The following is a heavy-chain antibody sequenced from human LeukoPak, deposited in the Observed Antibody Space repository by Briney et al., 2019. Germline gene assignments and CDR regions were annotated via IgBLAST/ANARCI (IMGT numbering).Heavy chain of an antibody. CDR1: GVAFSNYA. CDR3: AKDGYSYGHDAFDI. Sequence: RTGGSLRLSCAASGVAFSNYAMSWVRQAPGKGLEWVSAISGSGGSTYYADSVKGRFTISRDNSKNTLYLQMNSLRAEDTAVYYCAKDGYSYGHDAFDIWGQGTMVTVSS. CDR2: ISGSGGST. V-gene: IGHV3-23*01. J-gene: IGHJ3*02. D-gene: IGHD5-18*01.